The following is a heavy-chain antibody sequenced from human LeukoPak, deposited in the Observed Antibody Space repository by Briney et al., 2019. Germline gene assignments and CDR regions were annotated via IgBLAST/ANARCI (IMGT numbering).Heavy chain of an antibody. CDR1: GFTFSSYA. D-gene: IGHD2-15*01. CDR3: AREDCSGGSCYGYYFDY. Sequence: GGSLRLSCAASGFTFSSYAMSWVRQAPGKGLEWVANIKQDGSEKYYVDSVKGRFTISRDNAKNSLYLQMNSLRAEDTAVYYCAREDCSGGSCYGYYFDYWGQGTLVTVSS. V-gene: IGHV3-7*03. CDR2: IKQDGSEK. J-gene: IGHJ4*02.